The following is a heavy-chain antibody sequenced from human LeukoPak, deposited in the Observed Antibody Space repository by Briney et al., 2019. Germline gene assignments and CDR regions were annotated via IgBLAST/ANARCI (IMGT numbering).Heavy chain of an antibody. CDR1: GYTFTGYY. V-gene: IGHV1-69*06. D-gene: IGHD3-16*02. J-gene: IGHJ3*02. CDR3: AGGRGDYVWGSYRVDAFDI. Sequence: ASVKVSCKASGYTFTGYYMHWVRQAPGQGLEWMGGIIPIFGTANYAQKFQGRVTITADKSTSTAYMELSSLRSEDTAVYYCAGGRGDYVWGSYRVDAFDIWGQGTMVTVSS. CDR2: IIPIFGTA.